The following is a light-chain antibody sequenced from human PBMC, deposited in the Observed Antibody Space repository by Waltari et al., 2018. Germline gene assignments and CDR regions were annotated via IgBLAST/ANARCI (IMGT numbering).Light chain of an antibody. CDR1: QAISNS. CDR2: AAS. J-gene: IGKJ1*01. V-gene: IGKV1-NL1*01. CDR3: QQYYSTFWT. Sequence: DIQMTQSPSSLSASVGDSINITCRASQAISNSLAWYQQKPGKAPKLLLYAASRLESGVPSRFSGSGSGTDYTLTISSLQPEDFATYYCQQYYSTFWTFGQGTKVDIK.